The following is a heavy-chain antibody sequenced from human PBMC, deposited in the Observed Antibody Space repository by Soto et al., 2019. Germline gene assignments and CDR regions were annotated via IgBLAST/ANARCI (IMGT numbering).Heavy chain of an antibody. V-gene: IGHV5-51*01. J-gene: IGHJ4*01. CDR1: GYSFTTYW. D-gene: IGHD3-10*01. CDR3: ARHSTSAPKDY. CDR2: IYPGDSDT. Sequence: PGESLKISCKGSGYSFTTYWIAWVRQMPGKGLEWVGIIYPGDSDTRYSPSFEGHVTISVDKSISTAFLQWNSLKASDNAIYYCARHSTSAPKDYYGQGTLLTVSS.